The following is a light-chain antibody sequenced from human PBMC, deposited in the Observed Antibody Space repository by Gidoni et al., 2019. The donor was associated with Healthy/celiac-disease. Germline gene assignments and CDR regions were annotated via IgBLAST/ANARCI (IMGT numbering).Light chain of an antibody. CDR1: QGISSY. J-gene: IGKJ2*01. CDR2: AAS. CDR3: QQYYSYPRT. V-gene: IGKV1-8*01. Sequence: AIRMTQSPSSFSASTGDRVTITCRASQGISSYLAWYQQKPGKAPKLLIYAASTLQSGVPSRFSSSGSGTDFTLTISCLQYEDFATYYCQQYYSYPRTFGQGTKLEIK.